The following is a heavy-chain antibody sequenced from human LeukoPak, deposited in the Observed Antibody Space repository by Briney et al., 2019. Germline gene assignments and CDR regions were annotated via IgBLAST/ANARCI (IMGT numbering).Heavy chain of an antibody. D-gene: IGHD3-3*01. Sequence: GGSLRLSCAASGFTFSSYGMHWVRQAPGQGLEWVAFIRYDGSNKYYADSVKGRFTISRDNSKNTLYLQMNSLRAEDMAVYYCARTSDDFWSGYYTRHAFDIWGQGTMVTVSS. J-gene: IGHJ3*02. CDR2: IRYDGSNK. CDR1: GFTFSSYG. CDR3: ARTSDDFWSGYYTRHAFDI. V-gene: IGHV3-30*02.